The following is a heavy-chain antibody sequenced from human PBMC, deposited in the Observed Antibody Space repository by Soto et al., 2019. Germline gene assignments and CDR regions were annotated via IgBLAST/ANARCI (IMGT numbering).Heavy chain of an antibody. V-gene: IGHV1-18*04. D-gene: IGHD6-19*01. CDR2: ISAYNGNT. CDR3: ARDLAVAGSPPSDFFDY. Sequence: QVQLVQSGAEVKKPGASVKVSFKASGYTFTSYGISWVRQAPGQGLEWMGWISAYNGNTKYAQKLQGRVTMTTDTSTSTAYMERRSLRSDDTAVYYCARDLAVAGSPPSDFFDYWGQGTLVTVSS. J-gene: IGHJ4*02. CDR1: GYTFTSYG.